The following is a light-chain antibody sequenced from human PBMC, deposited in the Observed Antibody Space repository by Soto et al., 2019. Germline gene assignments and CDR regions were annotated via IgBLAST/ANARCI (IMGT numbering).Light chain of an antibody. CDR2: GAS. CDR3: LQYGSSPGT. V-gene: IGKV3-20*01. Sequence: EIVLTQSPGTLSLSPGERATLSCRASQSVSSSYLAWYQQKPGQAPRLLIYGASSRATGIPDRFSGSGSGTDFTVTISRLEPEDFAVYYCLQYGSSPGTFGQGTKVEIK. J-gene: IGKJ1*01. CDR1: QSVSSSY.